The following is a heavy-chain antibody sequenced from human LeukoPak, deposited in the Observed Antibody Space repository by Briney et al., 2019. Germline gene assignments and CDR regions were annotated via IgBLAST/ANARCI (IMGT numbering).Heavy chain of an antibody. CDR1: GYTFTGYY. J-gene: IGHJ4*02. D-gene: IGHD6-19*01. V-gene: IGHV1-2*02. CDR2: INPDSGGT. CDR3: ARVLFYSSGNKSNRVDY. Sequence: ASVKVSCKASGYTFTGYYIHWVRQAPGQGLEWMGWINPDSGGTNYAQNQGRVTMTRDTSIRTAYMELSRLRSDDTAVYYCARVLFYSSGNKSNRVDYWGQGTLVTVSS.